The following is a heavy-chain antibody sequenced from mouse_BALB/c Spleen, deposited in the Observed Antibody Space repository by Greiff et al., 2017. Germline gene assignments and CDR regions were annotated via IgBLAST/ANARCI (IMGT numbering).Heavy chain of an antibody. CDR2: ISYSGST. CDR3: ARWHYYGSSYDAY. D-gene: IGHD1-1*01. J-gene: IGHJ3*01. Sequence: VQLQQSGPSLVKPSQTLSLTCSVTGDSITSGYWNWIRKFPGNKLEYMGYISYSGSTYYNPSLKSRISITRDTSKNQYYLQLNSVTTEDTATYYCARWHYYGSSYDAYWGQGTLVTVSA. CDR1: GDSITSGY. V-gene: IGHV3-8*02.